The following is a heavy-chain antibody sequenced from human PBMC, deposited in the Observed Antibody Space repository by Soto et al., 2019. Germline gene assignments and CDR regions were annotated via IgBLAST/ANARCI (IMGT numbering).Heavy chain of an antibody. CDR3: ARSRDDILTGYYMPLYYYYGMDV. CDR2: INPSGGST. J-gene: IGHJ6*02. Sequence: GASVELSCKACGYTFASYYMHWVRQATGQGLEWMGIINPSGGSTSYAQKFQGRVTMTRDTSTSTVYMELSSLRSEDTAVYYCARSRDDILTGYYMPLYYYYGMDVWGQGTTVTVSS. D-gene: IGHD3-9*01. CDR1: GYTFASYY. V-gene: IGHV1-46*01.